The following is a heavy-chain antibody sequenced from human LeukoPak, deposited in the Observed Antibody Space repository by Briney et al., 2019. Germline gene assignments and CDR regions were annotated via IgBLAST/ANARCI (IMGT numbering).Heavy chain of an antibody. CDR1: GGTFSSYA. CDR3: ARGHSYYGSGSPDD. D-gene: IGHD3-10*01. J-gene: IGHJ4*02. Sequence: SVKVSCKASGGTFSSYAISWVRQAPGQGLEWMGGIIPIFGTANYARKFQGRVTITADKSTSTAYMELSSLRSEDTAVYYCARGHSYYGSGSPDDWGQGTLVTVSS. CDR2: IIPIFGTA. V-gene: IGHV1-69*06.